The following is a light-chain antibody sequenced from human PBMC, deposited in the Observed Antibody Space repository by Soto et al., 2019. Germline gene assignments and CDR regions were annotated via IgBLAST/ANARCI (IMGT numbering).Light chain of an antibody. CDR2: DAS. CDR1: QSVKSY. V-gene: IGKV3-11*01. Sequence: ENVLTQSPVNLSLSPGERATLSCRASQSVKSYLAWYQQKPGQAPRLLIYDASNRAAGIPARFSGSGSGTDFTLTISSLDPEDFAVYYCQSRSSWPPVLTFGGGTKVEIK. CDR3: QSRSSWPPVLT. J-gene: IGKJ4*01.